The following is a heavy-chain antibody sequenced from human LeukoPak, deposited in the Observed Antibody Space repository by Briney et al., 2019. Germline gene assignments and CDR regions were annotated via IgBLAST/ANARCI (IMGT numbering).Heavy chain of an antibody. CDR3: ARLPLGYCSGGSCYDY. D-gene: IGHD2-15*01. CDR2: IYYSGST. CDR1: GGSISSYY. Sequence: PSETLSLTCTVSGGSISSYYWSWIRQPPGKGLEWIGYIYYSGSTNYNPSLKSRVTISVDTSKNQFSLKLSSVTAADTAVYYCARLPLGYCSGGSCYDYWGQGTLVTVSS. V-gene: IGHV4-59*08. J-gene: IGHJ4*02.